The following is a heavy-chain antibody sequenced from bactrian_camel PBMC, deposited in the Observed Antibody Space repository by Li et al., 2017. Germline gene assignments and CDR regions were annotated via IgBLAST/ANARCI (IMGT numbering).Heavy chain of an antibody. D-gene: IGHD6*01. V-gene: IGHV3S55*01. CDR1: GFTASTYC. J-gene: IGHJ6*01. Sequence: HVQLVESGGGSVQVGGSLRLSCAASGFTASTYCMGWFRHAPGKEREGVAVFDSAGTTIYRDSVKGRFTISRDIAKNTLTLQMNSLKPEDTAMYYCAARTTGGSWLCRINYPSAFDYWGQGTQVTVS. CDR2: FDSAGTT. CDR3: AARTTGGSWLCRINYPSAFDY.